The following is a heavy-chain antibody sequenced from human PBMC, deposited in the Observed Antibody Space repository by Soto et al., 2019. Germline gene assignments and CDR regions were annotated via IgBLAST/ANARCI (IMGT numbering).Heavy chain of an antibody. V-gene: IGHV3-30-3*01. CDR2: ISYDGSNK. J-gene: IGHJ4*02. Sequence: QVQLVESGGGVVQPGRSLRLSCADSGFTFSSYAMHWVRQAPGKGLEWVAVISYDGSNKYYADSVKGRFTISRDNYKNTLYLQMNSLRAEDTAVYYCSRAYEGDYFDYWGQGTLVTVSS. D-gene: IGHD3-16*01. CDR1: GFTFSSYA. CDR3: SRAYEGDYFDY.